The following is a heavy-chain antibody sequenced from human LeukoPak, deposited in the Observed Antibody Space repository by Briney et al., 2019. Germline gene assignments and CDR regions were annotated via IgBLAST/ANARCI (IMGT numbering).Heavy chain of an antibody. CDR3: ATLYGDYVTSDY. CDR1: GYRFTVYY. J-gene: IGHJ4*02. V-gene: IGHV1-2*02. CDR2: INPNSGGT. Sequence: ASVKVSCKASGYRFTVYYMHWVRQAPGKGLEWMGWINPNSGGTHYAQKFLGRATMTRDTSISTAYMELSRLTSDDTALYYCATLYGDYVTSDYWGQGTLVTVSS. D-gene: IGHD4-17*01.